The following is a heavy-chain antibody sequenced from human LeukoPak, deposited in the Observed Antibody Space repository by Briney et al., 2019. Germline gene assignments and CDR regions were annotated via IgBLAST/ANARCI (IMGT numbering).Heavy chain of an antibody. CDR2: ISSSSSYI. J-gene: IGHJ4*02. CDR1: GFTFSSYS. D-gene: IGHD5-18*01. V-gene: IGHV3-21*01. CDR3: AKDRRYSYGARFDY. Sequence: GGSLRLSCAASGFTFSSYSMNWVRQAPGKGLEWVSSISSSSSYIYYADTVKGRFTISRDNSKNTLYLQMNSLRAEDTAVYYCAKDRRYSYGARFDYWGQGTLVTVSS.